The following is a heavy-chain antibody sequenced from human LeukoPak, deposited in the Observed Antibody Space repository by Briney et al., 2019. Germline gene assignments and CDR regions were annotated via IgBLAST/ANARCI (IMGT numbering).Heavy chain of an antibody. J-gene: IGHJ4*02. V-gene: IGHV4-4*02. D-gene: IGHD1-26*01. CDR3: AKEIVGAPTPGAY. CDR2: VHKSGSI. Sequence: SETLSLTCAVSTDSITSNWWSWVRQPPGKGLEWIGEVHKSGSINYYPSLQSRVTISIDKSKNQIALELTSVTAADTAVYYCAKEIVGAPTPGAYWGQGILVTVSS. CDR1: TDSITSNW.